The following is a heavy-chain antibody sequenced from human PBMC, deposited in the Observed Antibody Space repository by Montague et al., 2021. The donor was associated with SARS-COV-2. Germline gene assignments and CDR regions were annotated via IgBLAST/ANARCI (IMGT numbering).Heavy chain of an antibody. D-gene: IGHD3-3*01. Sequence: TLSLTCTVSGGSISSGGYYWSWIRQHPGKGLEWIGYIYYSGSTYYNLSLKSRVTISVDTSKNQFSLKLSSVTAADTAVYYCARGGTSKTIFGVVTHVLEVDVWGKGTTVTVSS. J-gene: IGHJ6*04. CDR2: IYYSGST. CDR1: GGSISSGGYY. CDR3: ARGGTSKTIFGVVTHVLEVDV. V-gene: IGHV4-31*03.